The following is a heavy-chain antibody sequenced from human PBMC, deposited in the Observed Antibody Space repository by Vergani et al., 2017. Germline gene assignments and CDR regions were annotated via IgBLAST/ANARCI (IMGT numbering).Heavy chain of an antibody. CDR2: IIPIFGTA. CDR1: GGTFSSYA. V-gene: IGHV1-69*06. CDR3: ARQSGSPSGGWFDP. J-gene: IGHJ5*02. D-gene: IGHD1-26*01. Sequence: QVQLVQSGAEVKKPGSSVKVSCKASGGTFSSYAISWVRQAPGQGLEWMGRIIPIFGTANYAQKLQGRVTMTTDTSTSTAYRELRSLRSDDTAVYYCARQSGSPSGGWFDPWGQGTLVTVSS.